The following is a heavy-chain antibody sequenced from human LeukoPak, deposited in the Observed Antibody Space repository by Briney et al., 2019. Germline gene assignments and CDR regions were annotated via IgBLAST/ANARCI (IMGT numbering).Heavy chain of an antibody. CDR2: IYYSEST. CDR3: ARAKAVAMAFDY. J-gene: IGHJ4*02. CDR1: GGSISSDY. D-gene: IGHD6-19*01. Sequence: SETLSLTCTVSGGSISSDYWSWIRQSPGKGLEWIGYIYYSESTYYNPSLKSRVTISVDTSKTQFSLKLSSVTAADTAVYYCARAKAVAMAFDYWGQGTLVTVSS. V-gene: IGHV4-59*08.